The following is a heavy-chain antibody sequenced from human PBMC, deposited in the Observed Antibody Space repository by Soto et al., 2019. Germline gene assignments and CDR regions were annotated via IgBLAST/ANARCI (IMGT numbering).Heavy chain of an antibody. V-gene: IGHV1-46*03. CDR2: INPSGGST. Sequence: QVQLVQSGAEVKKPGASVKVSCKASGYTFTSYYMHWVREAPGQGLEWMGIINPSGGSTSYAQKFQGRVTMTRDTSTSTVYMELSSLRSEDTAVYYCARGGIYYGSGSYYYYFDYWGQGTLVTVSS. CDR1: GYTFTSYY. CDR3: ARGGIYYGSGSYYYYFDY. J-gene: IGHJ4*02. D-gene: IGHD3-10*01.